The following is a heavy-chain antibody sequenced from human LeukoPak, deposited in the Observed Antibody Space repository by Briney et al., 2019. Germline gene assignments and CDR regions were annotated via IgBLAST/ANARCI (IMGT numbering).Heavy chain of an antibody. CDR2: ISSSDSAI. Sequence: PGGSLRLSCGASGFSFSNFEMNWVRQAPGMGLEWLSYISSSDSAIYYADSVKGRFTLSRDNAKNSLYLQMNSLRAEDTAVYYCARDLSASGGVYFDSWGQGTLVTVSS. CDR3: ARDLSASGGVYFDS. D-gene: IGHD2-2*01. CDR1: GFSFSNFE. J-gene: IGHJ4*02. V-gene: IGHV3-48*03.